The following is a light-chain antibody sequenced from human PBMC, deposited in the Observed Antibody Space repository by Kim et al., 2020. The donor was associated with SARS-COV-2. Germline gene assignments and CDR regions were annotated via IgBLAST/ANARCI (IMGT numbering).Light chain of an antibody. CDR2: YDS. Sequence: SYELTQPPSASVAPGETARITCGGDNIGGRSVYWFQQRPGQAPALVIYYDSDRPSGIPERFSGSNSGNTATLTISRVEAGDEAAYYCQLWDRSTSHWV. CDR3: QLWDRSTSHWV. CDR1: NIGGRS. J-gene: IGLJ3*02. V-gene: IGLV3-21*04.